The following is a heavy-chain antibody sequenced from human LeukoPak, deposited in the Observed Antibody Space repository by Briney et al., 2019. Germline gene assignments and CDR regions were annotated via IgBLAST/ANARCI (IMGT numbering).Heavy chain of an antibody. D-gene: IGHD2-2*01. V-gene: IGHV1-69*01. CDR1: GGTFSSYA. CDR3: AGVPSGSTNLLMNWYFDL. J-gene: IGHJ2*01. Sequence: SVKVSCKASGGTFSSYAISWVRQAPGQGLEWMGGIIPIFGTANYAQKFQGRVTITADESTSTAYMELSSLRSEDTAVYYCAGVPSGSTNLLMNWYFDLWGRGTLVTVSS. CDR2: IIPIFGTA.